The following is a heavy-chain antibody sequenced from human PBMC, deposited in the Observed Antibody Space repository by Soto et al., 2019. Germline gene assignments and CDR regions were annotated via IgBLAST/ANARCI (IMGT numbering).Heavy chain of an antibody. CDR3: AGASLDTAMPQAY. CDR1: GGSFSGYY. V-gene: IGHV4-34*01. J-gene: IGHJ4*02. D-gene: IGHD5-18*01. Sequence: SETMSLTCAVYGGSFSGYYWSWIRQPPGKGLEWIGEINHSGSTNSNPSLKSRVTISVDTSKKQFSLKLSSVTAADTAVYYCAGASLDTAMPQAYWGQGTLVTVSS. CDR2: INHSGST.